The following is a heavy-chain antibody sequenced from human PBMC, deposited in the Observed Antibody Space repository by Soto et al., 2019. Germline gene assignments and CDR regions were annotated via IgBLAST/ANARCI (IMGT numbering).Heavy chain of an antibody. J-gene: IGHJ6*02. D-gene: IGHD5-12*01. CDR3: ASTLISGYSGYDSPLYYYGMDV. V-gene: IGHV1-69*13. CDR2: IIPIFGTA. CDR1: GGTFSSYA. Sequence: VASVKVSFKASGGTFSSYAISWVRQAPGQGLEWMGGIIPIFGTANYAQKFQGRVTITADESTSTAYMELSSLRSEDTAVYYCASTLISGYSGYDSPLYYYGMDVWGQGTTVTVSS.